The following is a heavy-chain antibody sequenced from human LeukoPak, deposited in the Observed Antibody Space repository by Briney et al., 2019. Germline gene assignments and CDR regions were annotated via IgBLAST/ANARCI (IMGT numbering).Heavy chain of an antibody. Sequence: SETLSLTCSVSGGSISAANYYWSWIRQPPGKGLEWIGYIYYSGSTNYSPSLKSRATISPDTSKNQFSLKLSSVTAADTAVYYCARSLLGRSDYWGRGTLVTVSS. V-gene: IGHV4-61*01. CDR3: ARSLLGRSDY. D-gene: IGHD7-27*01. CDR2: IYYSGST. J-gene: IGHJ4*02. CDR1: GGSISAANYY.